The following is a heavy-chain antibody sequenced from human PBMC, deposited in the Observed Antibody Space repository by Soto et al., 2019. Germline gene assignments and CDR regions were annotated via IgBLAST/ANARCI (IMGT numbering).Heavy chain of an antibody. J-gene: IGHJ4*02. Sequence: GESLKISCKGSGYSFTTSWIGWVRQMPGKGLEWMGIIYPGDSDTTYSPSFQGQVTISADKSISTAYLQWNSLKASDSAMYYCGRLDSSYYFDYWGQGTLVTVSS. D-gene: IGHD3-22*01. V-gene: IGHV5-51*01. CDR3: GRLDSSYYFDY. CDR2: IYPGDSDT. CDR1: GYSFTTSW.